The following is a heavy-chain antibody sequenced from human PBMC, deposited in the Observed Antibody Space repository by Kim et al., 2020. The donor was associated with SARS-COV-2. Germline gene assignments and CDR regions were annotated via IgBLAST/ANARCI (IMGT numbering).Heavy chain of an antibody. J-gene: IGHJ3*02. CDR2: IDPSDSYT. V-gene: IGHV5-10-1*01. Sequence: GESLKISCKGSGYSFTSYWISWVRQMPGKGLEWMGRIDPSDSYTNYSPSFQGHVTISADKSISTAYLQWSSLKASDTAMYYCARSTRIQLWSDAFDIWGQGTMVTVSS. CDR1: GYSFTSYW. D-gene: IGHD5-18*01. CDR3: ARSTRIQLWSDAFDI.